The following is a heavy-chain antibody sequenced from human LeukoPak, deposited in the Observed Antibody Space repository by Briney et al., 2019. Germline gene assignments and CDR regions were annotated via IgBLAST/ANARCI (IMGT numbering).Heavy chain of an antibody. D-gene: IGHD3-22*01. CDR2: ISHDGTT. V-gene: IGHV4-4*02. Sequence: LETLSLTCGVSGGSIDITNYWSWVRQAPGKGLEWIGEISHDGTTNHNPSLRSRFAMSLDRANNQFSLSLTSVTAADTAVYYCTREDRPFCPFAYWGQGVLVTVCS. CDR1: GGSIDITNY. J-gene: IGHJ4*02. CDR3: TREDRPFCPFAY.